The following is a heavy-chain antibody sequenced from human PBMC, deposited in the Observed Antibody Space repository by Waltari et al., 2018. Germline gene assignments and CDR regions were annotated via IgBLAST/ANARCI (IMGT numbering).Heavy chain of an antibody. V-gene: IGHV4-59*08. J-gene: IGHJ4*02. D-gene: IGHD3-22*01. CDR1: GDFPSDDH. Sequence: HVQLQESGPRLVRPSETLSLTCTVSGDFPSDDHWTWIRQAPGKGLEWIADLRNTGATKCTPSLESRVTVSAVTSKKQFSLRLTSVTAADTAVYYCARLPTKYYDSLGWGFFDQWDQGILVTVSS. CDR3: ARLPTKYYDSLGWGFFDQ. CDR2: LRNTGAT.